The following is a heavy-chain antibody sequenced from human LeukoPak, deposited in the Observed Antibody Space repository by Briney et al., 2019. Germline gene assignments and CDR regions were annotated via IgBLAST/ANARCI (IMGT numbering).Heavy chain of an antibody. CDR1: GFTFSSFS. D-gene: IGHD6-19*01. CDR3: AEEGRGYISGWFVV. Sequence: GGSLRLSCAASGFTFSSFSMNWVRQAPGKGLEWVSSITSSSTYMYYADSVKGRFTISRDNAKNSLYLQMNSLRTEDTALYYCAEEGRGYISGWFVVWGQGTLVTVSS. V-gene: IGHV3-21*04. J-gene: IGHJ4*02. CDR2: ITSSSTYM.